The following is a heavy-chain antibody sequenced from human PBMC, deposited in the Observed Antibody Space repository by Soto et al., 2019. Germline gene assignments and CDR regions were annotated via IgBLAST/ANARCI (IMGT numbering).Heavy chain of an antibody. CDR1: GYTFTSHD. V-gene: IGHV1-8*01. D-gene: IGHD1-7*01. CDR2: MTPNGVNT. J-gene: IGHJ4*02. CDR3: ARNYQGLSY. Sequence: ASVKPSCKDCGYTFTSHDIVWVRQATGQGLEWVGWMTPNGVNTASAQKFQGRITMTRDTSISTAYMELSSLKSEDTAVYFCARNYQGLSYWGQGTCSPSPQ.